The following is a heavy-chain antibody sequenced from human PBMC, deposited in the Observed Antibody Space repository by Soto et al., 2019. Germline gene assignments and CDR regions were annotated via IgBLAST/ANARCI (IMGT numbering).Heavy chain of an antibody. CDR2: ISSSSSTL. D-gene: IGHD2-2*01. V-gene: IGHV3-48*01. J-gene: IGHJ5*02. CDR1: GFTFSSYS. Sequence: GGSLRLSCAASGFTFSSYSMNWVRQAPGKGLEWVSYISSSSSTLYYADSVKGRFTISRDNAKNSLYLQMNCLRAEDTVVYYCAREYCSSTSCLNWFDPWGQGTLVTVSS. CDR3: AREYCSSTSCLNWFDP.